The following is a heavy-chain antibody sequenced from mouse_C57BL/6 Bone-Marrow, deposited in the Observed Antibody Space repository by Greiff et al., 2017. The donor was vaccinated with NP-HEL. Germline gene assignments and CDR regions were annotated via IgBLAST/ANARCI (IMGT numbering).Heavy chain of an antibody. J-gene: IGHJ2*01. CDR3: AKEGDDEGFDY. CDR1: GFSLTSYG. V-gene: IGHV2-5*01. D-gene: IGHD2-12*01. CDR2: IWRGGST. Sequence: VMLVESGPGLVQPSQSLSITCTVSGFSLTSYGVHWVRQSPGKGLEWLGVIWRGGSTDYNAAVMSRLSITKDNSKSQVFFKMNSLQADDTAIYYCAKEGDDEGFDYWGQGTTLTVSS.